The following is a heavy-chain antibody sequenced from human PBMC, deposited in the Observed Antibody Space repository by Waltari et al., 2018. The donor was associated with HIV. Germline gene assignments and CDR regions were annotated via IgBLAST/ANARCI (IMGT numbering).Heavy chain of an antibody. CDR3: ARDGARQWLVQGGFDY. CDR2: ISISILYL. CDR1: GFTFSTYS. V-gene: IGHV3-21*05. Sequence: EVQLVESGGGLVKPGGSLRLSCAVSGFTFSTYSMSWVRQAPGLFLPWVSCISISILYLYYSDSVKGRFTISRDNAKNSLFPQMDSLRAEDTAVYYCARDGARQWLVQGGFDYWGQGALVTVSS. J-gene: IGHJ4*02. D-gene: IGHD6-19*01.